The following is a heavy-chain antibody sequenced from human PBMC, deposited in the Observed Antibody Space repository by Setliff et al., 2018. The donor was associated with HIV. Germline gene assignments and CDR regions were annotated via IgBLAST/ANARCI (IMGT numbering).Heavy chain of an antibody. J-gene: IGHJ3*02. CDR2: ISSTSYYI. CDR3: ATEGPSETPDAFDI. CDR1: GFTFSSYS. V-gene: IGHV3-21*01. Sequence: GGSLRLSCAASGFTFSSYSMNWVRQAPGKGLEWVSSISSTSYYIYYADSVKGRFTISRDNAKNSLYLQMNSLRAEDTAVYYCATEGPSETPDAFDIWGQGTMVTVSS.